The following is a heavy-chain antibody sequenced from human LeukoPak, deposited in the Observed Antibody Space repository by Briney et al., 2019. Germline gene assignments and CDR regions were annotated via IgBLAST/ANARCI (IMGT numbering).Heavy chain of an antibody. J-gene: IGHJ4*02. Sequence: GGSLRLSCAASGFTFSSYAMHWVRQAPGKGLEYVSSISTDGGSTYYANSVKGRFTISRDNSKNTLYLQMGSLRAEDMAVYYCARGGTYGSGSYYNMNFWGQGTLVTVSS. V-gene: IGHV3-64*01. CDR2: ISTDGGST. CDR3: ARGGTYGSGSYYNMNF. D-gene: IGHD3-10*01. CDR1: GFTFSSYA.